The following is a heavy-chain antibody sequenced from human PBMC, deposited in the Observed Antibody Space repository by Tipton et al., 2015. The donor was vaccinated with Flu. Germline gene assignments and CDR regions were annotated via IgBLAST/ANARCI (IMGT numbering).Heavy chain of an antibody. Sequence: LRLSCTVSGGSISSYYWSWIRQPPGKGLEWIGYIYYSGSTNYNPSLKSRVTIVLDTSKNQFSLKLTSVTAADTAVYYCARDSMVRGTIGPWGQGTLVTVSS. CDR2: IYYSGST. J-gene: IGHJ5*02. D-gene: IGHD3-10*01. CDR1: GGSISSYY. V-gene: IGHV4-59*01. CDR3: ARDSMVRGTIGP.